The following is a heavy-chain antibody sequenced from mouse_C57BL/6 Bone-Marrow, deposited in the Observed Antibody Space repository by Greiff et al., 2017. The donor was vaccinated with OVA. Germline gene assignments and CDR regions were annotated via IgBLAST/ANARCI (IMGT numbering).Heavy chain of an antibody. D-gene: IGHD2-3*01. CDR2: INPNYGTT. V-gene: IGHV1-39*01. CDR3: ARKDGYYGAMDY. CDR1: GYSFTDYN. Sequence: VQLQQSGPELVKPGASVKLSCKASGYSFTDYNMNWVKQSHGKSLEWIGVINPNYGTTSYNQKFKGKATLTVDQSSSTAYMQLNRLTSEDSAVYYGARKDGYYGAMDYWGQGTSVTVSA. J-gene: IGHJ4*01.